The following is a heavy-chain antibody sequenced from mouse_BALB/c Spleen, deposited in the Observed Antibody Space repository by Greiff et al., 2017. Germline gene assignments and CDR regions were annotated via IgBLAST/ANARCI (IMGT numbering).Heavy chain of an antibody. CDR2: ISSGSSTI. J-gene: IGHJ2*01. CDR1: GFTFSSFG. Sequence: EVQRVESGGGLVQPGGSRKLSCAASGFTFSSFGMHWVRQAPEKGLEWVAYISSGSSTIYYADTVKGRFTISRDNPKNTLFLQMTSLRSEDTAMYYCARSGYGNYEGVDYWGQGTTLTVSS. CDR3: ARSGYGNYEGVDY. D-gene: IGHD2-10*02. V-gene: IGHV5-17*02.